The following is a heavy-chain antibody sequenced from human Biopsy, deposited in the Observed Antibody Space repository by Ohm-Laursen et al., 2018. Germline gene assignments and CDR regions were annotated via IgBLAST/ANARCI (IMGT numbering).Heavy chain of an antibody. Sequence: ESLKISCKGSGYSFTSYWIGWVRQMPGKGLEWMGIIFPGDSDTKYSPSFQGQVTVSADMSFSTAYLQWTSLKASDTALYYCARQDDSSGYYTFDYWGQGTLVTVSS. CDR3: ARQDDSSGYYTFDY. V-gene: IGHV5-51*01. D-gene: IGHD3-22*01. CDR2: IFPGDSDT. J-gene: IGHJ4*02. CDR1: GYSFTSYW.